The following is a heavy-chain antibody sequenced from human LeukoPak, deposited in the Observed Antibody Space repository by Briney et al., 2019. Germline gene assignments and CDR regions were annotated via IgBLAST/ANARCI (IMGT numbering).Heavy chain of an antibody. Sequence: PGGSLRLSCAASGFTFSSCAMSWVRQAPGKGLVWVARINPGGSSITYADSVKGRFTISRDNAKNTLYLQMDSLRAEDTGVYYCARSNQADDYWGQGTLVTASS. J-gene: IGHJ4*02. CDR2: INPGGSSI. CDR3: ARSNQADDY. D-gene: IGHD1-14*01. CDR1: GFTFSSCA. V-gene: IGHV3-74*01.